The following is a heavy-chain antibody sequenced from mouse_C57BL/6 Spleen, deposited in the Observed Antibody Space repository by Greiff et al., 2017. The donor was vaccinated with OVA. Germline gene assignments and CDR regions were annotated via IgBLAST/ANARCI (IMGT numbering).Heavy chain of an antibody. V-gene: IGHV1-69*01. CDR2: IDPSDSYT. D-gene: IGHD1-1*01. J-gene: IGHJ3*01. CDR1: GYTFTSYW. Sequence: QVQLQQPGAELVMPGASVKLSCKASGYTFTSYWMHWVKQRPGQGLEWIGEIDPSDSYTNYNQKFKGKSTLTVDKSSSTAYMQLSSLTSEDSAVYYCARKDYGSSLWFADWGQGTLVTVSA. CDR3: ARKDYGSSLWFAD.